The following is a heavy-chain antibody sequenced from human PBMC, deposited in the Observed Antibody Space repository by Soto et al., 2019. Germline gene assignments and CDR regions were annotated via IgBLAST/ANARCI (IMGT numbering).Heavy chain of an antibody. V-gene: IGHV5-51*06. J-gene: IGHJ4*02. CDR3: ARHLDEYSSASGFDY. CDR2: IYPGDSNI. D-gene: IGHD6-6*01. CDR1: GYRFSSHW. Sequence: AGLKISGKGSGYRFSSHWIGWVRQMPGKGLEWMGIIYPGDSNIRYSPSFEGQIDMSADRSINTAYLRLSSLKASDTATYYCARHLDEYSSASGFDYWGQGTLVTASS.